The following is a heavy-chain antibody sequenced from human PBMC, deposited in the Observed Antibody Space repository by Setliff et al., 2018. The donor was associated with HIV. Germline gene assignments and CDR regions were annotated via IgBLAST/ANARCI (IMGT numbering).Heavy chain of an antibody. V-gene: IGHV4-39*01. Sequence: SETLSLTCTVSGVSINTKSFYWYWIRQPPGKGLEWIGNIYYSGSTYYNPSLKSRATISEATSKNQFSLKLSSLTAADTAVFYCARVPFTTGFDYWGQGILVTVSS. CDR2: IYYSGST. J-gene: IGHJ4*02. CDR1: GVSINTKSFY. D-gene: IGHD3-3*01. CDR3: ARVPFTTGFDY.